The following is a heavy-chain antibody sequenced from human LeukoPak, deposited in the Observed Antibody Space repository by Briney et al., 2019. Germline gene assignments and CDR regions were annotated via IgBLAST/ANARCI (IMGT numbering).Heavy chain of an antibody. Sequence: GGSLRLSCAASGFTFSSSSMSWVRQAPGKGLEWVANINPDGSGKYYVDSVKGRFTISRDNAKKSLYLQMNSLRAEDTAVYYCASKQGDYWGQGTLVTVSS. J-gene: IGHJ4*02. V-gene: IGHV3-7*01. CDR1: GFTFSSSS. CDR2: INPDGSGK. CDR3: ASKQGDY.